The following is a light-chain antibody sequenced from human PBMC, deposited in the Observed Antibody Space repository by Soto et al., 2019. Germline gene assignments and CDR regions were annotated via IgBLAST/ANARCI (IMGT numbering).Light chain of an antibody. CDR1: QSVSSY. J-gene: IGKJ1*01. CDR2: DAS. Sequence: EIVLTQSPATLSLSPGERATLSCRASQSVSSYLVWYQQKPGQAPRLLIYDASNRATRIPARFSGSGSGTDFTLTISSLEPEDFAVYYCQQYRNWPRTFGQGTKVEIK. CDR3: QQYRNWPRT. V-gene: IGKV3-11*01.